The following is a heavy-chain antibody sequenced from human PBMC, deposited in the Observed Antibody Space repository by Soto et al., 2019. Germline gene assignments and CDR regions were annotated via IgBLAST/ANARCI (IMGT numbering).Heavy chain of an antibody. D-gene: IGHD3-10*01. Sequence: GGSLRLSCAASGFTVSSNYMSWVRQAPGKGLEWVSVIYSGGSTYYADSMKGRFTISRHNSKNTLYLQMNSLRAEDTAVYYCARGVSDPSDAFDIWGQGTMVTVSS. V-gene: IGHV3-53*04. CDR3: ARGVSDPSDAFDI. CDR2: IYSGGST. CDR1: GFTVSSNY. J-gene: IGHJ3*02.